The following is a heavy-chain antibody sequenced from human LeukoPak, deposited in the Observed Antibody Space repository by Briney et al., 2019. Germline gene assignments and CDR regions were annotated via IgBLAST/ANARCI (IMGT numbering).Heavy chain of an antibody. CDR3: EGQSGYRYGQSGY. D-gene: IGHD5-18*01. CDR1: GFTFSSYE. V-gene: IGHV3-48*03. J-gene: IGHJ4*01. CDR2: ISSSGSTI. Sequence: GGSPRLSCAASGFTFSSYEMNWVRQVPGQGLEWVSYISSSGSTIYYADSVKGRFTISRDNAKNSLCLQMNSLRVEDTAVYYCEGQSGYRYGQSGYWGQGALVTVSS.